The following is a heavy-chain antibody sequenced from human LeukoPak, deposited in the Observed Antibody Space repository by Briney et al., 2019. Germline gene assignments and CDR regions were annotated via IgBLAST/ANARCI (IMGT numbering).Heavy chain of an antibody. J-gene: IGHJ4*02. CDR2: IIPIFGTA. V-gene: IGHV1-69*13. CDR3: ARVSHVRHYDSSGYYGY. D-gene: IGHD3-22*01. CDR1: GGTFSSYA. Sequence: SVKVSCKASGGTFSSYAISWVRQAPGQGLEWMGGIIPIFGTANYAQKFQGRVTITADESTSTAYMELSSLRSEDTAVYYCARVSHVRHYDSSGYYGYWGQGTLVTVSS.